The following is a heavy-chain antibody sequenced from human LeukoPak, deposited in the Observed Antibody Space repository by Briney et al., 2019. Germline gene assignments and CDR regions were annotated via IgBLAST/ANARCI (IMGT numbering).Heavy chain of an antibody. CDR3: VRDGLNWNYDY. CDR2: ICPTSGDT. CDR1: GYTFTDNY. Sequence: ASVKVSCKASGYTFTDNYIHWVRQAPGQGLEWVGWICPTSGDTRYAQKFQGRVTVTRDTSISTAYMEVSRLRSDDTAVYYCVRDGLNWNYDYWGQGTLVAVSS. D-gene: IGHD1-7*01. J-gene: IGHJ4*02. V-gene: IGHV1-2*02.